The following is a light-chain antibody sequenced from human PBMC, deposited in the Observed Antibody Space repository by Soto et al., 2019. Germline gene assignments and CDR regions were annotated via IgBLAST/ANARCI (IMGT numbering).Light chain of an antibody. V-gene: IGLV2-14*01. J-gene: IGLJ1*01. CDR1: YNL. Sequence: QSVLTQPASVSGSPGQSITISCSGAYNLVSWYQQHPGKAPKLMIYEVSNRPSGVSNRFSGSKSGHTASLTISGLQSEDEADYFCTSYTSSSTLDVFGTGTKVTVL. CDR2: EVS. CDR3: TSYTSSSTLDV.